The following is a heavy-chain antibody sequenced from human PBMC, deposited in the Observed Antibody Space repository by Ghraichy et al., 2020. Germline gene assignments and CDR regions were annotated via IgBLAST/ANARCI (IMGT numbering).Heavy chain of an antibody. Sequence: SETLSLTCAVSGVSLSTGGYSWNWIRQPPGKGLEWLGEIYHRGSTYYNPSLKSRVTFSIDRSKNQFSLRLNSVTAADTAMYFCARGGRTYYPLDYLGQGILVIVSS. D-gene: IGHD3-10*01. CDR3: ARGGRTYYPLDY. V-gene: IGHV4-30-2*01. CDR2: IYHRGST. J-gene: IGHJ4*02. CDR1: GVSLSTGGYS.